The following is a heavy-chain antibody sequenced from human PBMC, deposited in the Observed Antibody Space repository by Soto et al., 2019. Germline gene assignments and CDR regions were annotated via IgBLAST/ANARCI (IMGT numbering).Heavy chain of an antibody. CDR3: CRVAYDMGYLDY. J-gene: IGHJ4*02. CDR2: IIPMFNTT. D-gene: IGHD3-16*01. CDR1: GGNFSTHA. Sequence: QVQLVQSGAEVKKPGSSVKVSCKASGGNFSTHAISWVRQAPGQGLVWMGGIIPMFNTTVTAQKFQGRVTINVDEYTCPAYMERGSIISEDPAVYYFCRVAYDMGYLDYLVQGLLVT. V-gene: IGHV1-69*01.